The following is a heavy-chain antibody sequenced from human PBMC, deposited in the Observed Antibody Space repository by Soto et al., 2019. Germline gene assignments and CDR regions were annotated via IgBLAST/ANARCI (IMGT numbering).Heavy chain of an antibody. J-gene: IGHJ4*02. V-gene: IGHV4-59*01. Sequence: SETLSLTCTVSGGSISNYYWSWIRQPPGKGLEWIGYIYYSGSTNYNPSLKSRVTISVDTSKNQISLKLNSVTAADTAVYYCARRGCSSAGCPYYFDYWGQGTLVTVSS. CDR3: ARRGCSSAGCPYYFDY. CDR2: IYYSGST. CDR1: GGSISNYY. D-gene: IGHD2-2*01.